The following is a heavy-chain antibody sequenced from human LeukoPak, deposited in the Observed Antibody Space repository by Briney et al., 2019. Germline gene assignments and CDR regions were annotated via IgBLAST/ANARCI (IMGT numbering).Heavy chain of an antibody. Sequence: GESLKISCKGSGYRFASYWIGWVRQMPGKGLEWMGNIYPGDSDTSYGPPFQGQVPISAAKSIITAYLQWSSLKASDSAMYYCARRLAVAGRGYYGMDVWGQGTTVTVSS. V-gene: IGHV5-51*01. J-gene: IGHJ6*02. CDR3: ARRLAVAGRGYYGMDV. CDR2: IYPGDSDT. CDR1: GYRFASYW. D-gene: IGHD6-19*01.